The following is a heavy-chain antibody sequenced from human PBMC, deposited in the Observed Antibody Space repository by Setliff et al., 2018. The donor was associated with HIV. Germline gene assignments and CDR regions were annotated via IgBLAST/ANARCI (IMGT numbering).Heavy chain of an antibody. V-gene: IGHV1-2*06. J-gene: IGHJ3*01. CDR1: GGTFSNYA. D-gene: IGHD1-26*01. CDR2: IHPNTGST. CDR3: AKQGYSDSLYAFDV. Sequence: ASVKVSCKASGGTFSNYAFSWVRQAPGQGLEWMGRIHPNTGSTNYLQEFQGRVTITRDTSMSTVYMALTGLTSDDTAVYYCAKQGYSDSLYAFDVWGQGTMVT.